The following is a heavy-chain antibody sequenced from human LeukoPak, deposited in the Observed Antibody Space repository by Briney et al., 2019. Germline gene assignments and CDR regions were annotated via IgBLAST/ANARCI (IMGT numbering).Heavy chain of an antibody. CDR3: AKDAGYCSSTSCYGYFDY. CDR1: GFTFSSDA. V-gene: IGHV3-23*01. D-gene: IGHD2-2*01. CDR2: IRGSGGST. J-gene: IGHJ4*02. Sequence: GGSLRLSCAASGFTFSSDAMNWVRQAPGKGLEWVSAIRGSGGSTYYADSVKGRFTISRDNSKNTLYLQMSSLRAEDTAVYYCAKDAGYCSSTSCYGYFDYWGQGTLVTVSS.